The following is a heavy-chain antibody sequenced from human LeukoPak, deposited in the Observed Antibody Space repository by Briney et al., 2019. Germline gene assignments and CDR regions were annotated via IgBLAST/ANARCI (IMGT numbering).Heavy chain of an antibody. J-gene: IGHJ3*02. CDR1: GFTFSNYD. CDR2: LWYDESNK. D-gene: IGHD3-22*01. CDR3: ARYPQYYDTRKIYDAFDI. V-gene: IGHV3-33*01. Sequence: GRSLRLSCAASGFTFSNYDMHWVRQAPGKGLEWVAVLWYDESNKYYADSVKGRFTISRDNSKNTLYLQMNSLRAEDTAVYYCARYPQYYDTRKIYDAFDIWGQGTMVTVSS.